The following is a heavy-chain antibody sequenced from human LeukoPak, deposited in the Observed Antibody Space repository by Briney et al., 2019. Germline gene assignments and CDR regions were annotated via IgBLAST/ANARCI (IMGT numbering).Heavy chain of an antibody. V-gene: IGHV6-1*01. Sequence: SETLSLTCTVSGDSISSYSWSWIRQSPSRGLEWLGRTYYRSKWYNDYAVSVKSRITINPDTSKNQFSLQLNSVTPEDTAVYYCASGYSSSSKTSFDYWGQGTLVTVSS. CDR2: TYYRSKWYN. CDR3: ASGYSSSSKTSFDY. D-gene: IGHD6-13*01. J-gene: IGHJ4*02. CDR1: GDSISSYS.